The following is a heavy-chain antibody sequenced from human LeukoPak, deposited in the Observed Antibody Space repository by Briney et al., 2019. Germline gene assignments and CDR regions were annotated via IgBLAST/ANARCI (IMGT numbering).Heavy chain of an antibody. V-gene: IGHV3-33*06. Sequence: QPGGSLRLSCAASGFTFSSYGMHWVRQAPGKGLEWVAVIWYDGSNKYYADSVKGRFTISRDNSKNTLYLQMNSLRAEDTAVYYCAKDPLLMGWLHHLPRQYYFDYWGQGTLVTVSS. CDR1: GFTFSSYG. D-gene: IGHD2-8*01. J-gene: IGHJ4*02. CDR3: AKDPLLMGWLHHLPRQYYFDY. CDR2: IWYDGSNK.